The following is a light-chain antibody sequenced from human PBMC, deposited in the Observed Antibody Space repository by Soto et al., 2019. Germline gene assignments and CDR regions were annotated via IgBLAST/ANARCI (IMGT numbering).Light chain of an antibody. CDR1: QSVRNSY. Sequence: EIVLTQSPGTLSLSPGERATLSCRASQSVRNSYLAWSQQKPGQAPRLVISDTSDRATGIPDRFSGSGSGTDFTLTISRLEPEDFAVYYCQQYDSPWTFGQGTKVDNK. CDR3: QQYDSPWT. J-gene: IGKJ1*01. CDR2: DTS. V-gene: IGKV3-20*01.